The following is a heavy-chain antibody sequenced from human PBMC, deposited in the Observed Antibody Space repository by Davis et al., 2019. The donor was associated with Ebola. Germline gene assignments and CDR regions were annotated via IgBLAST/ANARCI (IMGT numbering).Heavy chain of an antibody. Sequence: AASVKVSCKASGGTFSSYAISWVRQAPGQGLEWMGGIIPIFGTANYAQKFQGRVTITADESTSTAYMELSSLRSDDTAVYYCARDSRPPGYVWRRDYYFDYWGQGTLVTVSS. J-gene: IGHJ4*02. CDR1: GGTFSSYA. D-gene: IGHD3-16*01. CDR3: ARDSRPPGYVWRRDYYFDY. V-gene: IGHV1-69*13. CDR2: IIPIFGTA.